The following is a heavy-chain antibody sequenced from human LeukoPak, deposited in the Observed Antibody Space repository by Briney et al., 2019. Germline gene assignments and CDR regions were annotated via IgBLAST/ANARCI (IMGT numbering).Heavy chain of an antibody. CDR3: ARGGIKGPHDAYDI. CDR2: ITGSGGST. J-gene: IGHJ3*02. CDR1: GFTFNLYA. Sequence: GGSLRLSCTASGFTFNLYAMTWVRQAPGKGLEWVSAITGSGGSTYYADSVKGRFTISRDNSKNTVYLQMNSLRVDDTAVYYCARGGIKGPHDAYDIWGQGTVVTVSS. D-gene: IGHD3-10*01. V-gene: IGHV3-23*01.